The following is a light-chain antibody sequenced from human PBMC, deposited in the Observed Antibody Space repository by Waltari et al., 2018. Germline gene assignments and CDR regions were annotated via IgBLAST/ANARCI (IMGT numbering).Light chain of an antibody. CDR3: CSYAGSYTHVV. V-gene: IGLV2-11*01. Sequence: QSALTQPRSVSGPPGQSVTISCTGTSSDVGGYDYVSWYQHPPGKAPKLMICDVTKRPSGVPDRFSGSKSGNTASLTISGLQAEDEADYYCCSYAGSYTHVVFGGGTKLTVL. CDR1: SSDVGGYDY. J-gene: IGLJ2*01. CDR2: DVT.